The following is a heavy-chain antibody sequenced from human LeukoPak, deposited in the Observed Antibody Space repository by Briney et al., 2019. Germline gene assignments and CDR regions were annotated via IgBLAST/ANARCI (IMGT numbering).Heavy chain of an antibody. Sequence: GGSLRLSCAASGFTCSSYAMTWVRQAPGKGLEWISGISGSGASTYYADSVKGRFTISRDDSRNTLYLQMNSLRGDDTAVYYCAKDVGKWESLHFFDYWGQGTLVTVSS. V-gene: IGHV3-23*01. CDR1: GFTCSSYA. D-gene: IGHD1-26*01. J-gene: IGHJ4*02. CDR3: AKDVGKWESLHFFDY. CDR2: ISGSGAST.